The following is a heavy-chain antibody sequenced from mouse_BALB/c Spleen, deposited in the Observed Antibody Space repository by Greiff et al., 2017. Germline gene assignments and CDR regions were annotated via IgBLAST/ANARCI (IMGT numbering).Heavy chain of an antibody. CDR2: ISYSGST. V-gene: IGHV3-8*02. CDR1: GDSITSGY. CDR3: ARSGGLRAWFAY. Sequence: EVQLQESGPSLVKPSQTLSLTCSVSGDSITSGYWNWIRKFPGNNLEYMGYISYSGSTYYNPSLKSRISITRDTSKNQYYLQLNSVTTEDTATYYCARSGGLRAWFAYWGQGTLVTVSA. J-gene: IGHJ3*01. D-gene: IGHD2-4*01.